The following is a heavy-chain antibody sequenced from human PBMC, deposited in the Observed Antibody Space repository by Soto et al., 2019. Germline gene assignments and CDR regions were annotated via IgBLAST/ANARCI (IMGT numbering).Heavy chain of an antibody. J-gene: IGHJ6*02. CDR2: ISYDGSQM. V-gene: IGHV3-30-3*01. D-gene: IGHD2-15*01. CDR3: SREVVAPEGYYYGMDV. Sequence: QVQVVESGGGVVQPGRSLRLSCAASGFTFNMYAMHWVRQAPGKGLEWLAVISYDGSQMYYADSVQGRFTISRDNSKNXLYLQMNSLRADDTAVYYCSREVVAPEGYYYGMDVWGQGTTVTVSS. CDR1: GFTFNMYA.